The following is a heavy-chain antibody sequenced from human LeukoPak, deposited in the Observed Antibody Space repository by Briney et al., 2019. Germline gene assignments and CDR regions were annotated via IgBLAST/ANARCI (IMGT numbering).Heavy chain of an antibody. V-gene: IGHV3-23*01. Sequence: GGCLRLSCAASGFTFSSYAMSWVRQAPGKRLECVSATSGSGGSTYYADSVKGRFTISRDNSKRTLYLQINSLRAEDTAVYYCAKVGFYVDHWFGPWGQGTLVNVSS. CDR2: TSGSGGST. CDR1: GFTFSSYA. CDR3: AKVGFYVDHWFGP. J-gene: IGHJ5*02. D-gene: IGHD2/OR15-2a*01.